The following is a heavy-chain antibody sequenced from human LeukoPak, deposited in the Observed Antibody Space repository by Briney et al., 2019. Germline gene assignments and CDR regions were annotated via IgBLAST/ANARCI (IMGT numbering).Heavy chain of an antibody. CDR1: GYSFTAYY. J-gene: IGHJ4*02. V-gene: IGHV1-2*02. CDR2: INPNSGGT. CDR3: ARAYGSGSPYHPDY. D-gene: IGHD3-10*01. Sequence: ASVKVSSKASGYSFTAYYMHWVRQAPGQGLEYMGWINPNSGGTNSSQKFQDRVTLTRDTSISTAYMELSSLTSDDTAIYYCARAYGSGSPYHPDYWGQGTLVTVSS.